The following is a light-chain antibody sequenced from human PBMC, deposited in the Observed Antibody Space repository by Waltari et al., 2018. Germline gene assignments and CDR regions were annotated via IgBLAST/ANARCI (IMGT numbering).Light chain of an antibody. CDR1: SNNVGNQR. V-gene: IGLV10-54*04. J-gene: IGLJ3*02. CDR3: SAWDSNLTAWV. Sequence: QAGLTQPPSVSKGLRQTATLTCTGNSNNVGNQRAICLQQHQAHPPKRLSYRNNNRPSGISERFSASRSGNTATLTITGLQAEDEADYYCSAWDSNLTAWVFGGGTKLTVL. CDR2: RNN.